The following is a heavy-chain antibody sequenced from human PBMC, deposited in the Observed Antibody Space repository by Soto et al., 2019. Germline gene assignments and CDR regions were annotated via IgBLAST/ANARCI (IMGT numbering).Heavy chain of an antibody. V-gene: IGHV3-11*06. CDR2: ISSSSSYT. D-gene: IGHD2-15*01. Sequence: GGSLRLSCAASGFTFSDYYMSWIRQAPGKGLEWVSYISSSSSYTNYADSVKGRFTISRDNAKNSLYLQMNSLRAEDTAVYYCAGNVVAATRDNWFDPWGQGTLVTVSS. CDR1: GFTFSDYY. J-gene: IGHJ5*02. CDR3: AGNVVAATRDNWFDP.